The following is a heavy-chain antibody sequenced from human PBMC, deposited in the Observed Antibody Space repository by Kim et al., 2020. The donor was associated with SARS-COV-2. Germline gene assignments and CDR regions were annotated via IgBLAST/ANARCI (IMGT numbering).Heavy chain of an antibody. Sequence: GGSLRLSCAASGFTFSSYSMNWVRQAPGKGLEWVSSISSSSSYIYYADSVKGRFTISRDNAKNSLYLQMNSLRAEDTAVYYCARETAPYSSSCIDYWGQGTLVTVSS. D-gene: IGHD6-13*01. CDR2: ISSSSSYI. V-gene: IGHV3-21*01. J-gene: IGHJ4*02. CDR3: ARETAPYSSSCIDY. CDR1: GFTFSSYS.